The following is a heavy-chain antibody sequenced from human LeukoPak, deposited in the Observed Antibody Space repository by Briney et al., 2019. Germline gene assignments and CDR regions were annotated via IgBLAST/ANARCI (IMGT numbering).Heavy chain of an antibody. V-gene: IGHV1-2*02. J-gene: IGHJ6*03. CDR3: AREYVGDFWSGSSYYYYYMDV. CDR2: INAESGET. Sequence: ASVKLSCKASGYTFSGHYMHWIRQAPGQGLEWMGWINAESGETKYAQKFQGRVTMTTDTSTSTAYMELRSLRSDDTAVYYCAREYVGDFWSGSSYYYYYMDVWGKGTTVTVSS. CDR1: GYTFSGHY. D-gene: IGHD3-3*01.